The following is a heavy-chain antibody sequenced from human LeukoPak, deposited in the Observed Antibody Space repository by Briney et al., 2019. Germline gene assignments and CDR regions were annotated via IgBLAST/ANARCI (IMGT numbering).Heavy chain of an antibody. V-gene: IGHV1-69*04. CDR2: SIPILGLA. CDR1: GGTXSSYA. Sequence: ASVKVSCKASGGTXSSYAISWVRQAPGQGLEWMGRSIPILGLANYAQKFQGRVTITADKSTSSAYMELSSLRSEDTAVYYCARVNYDILTGSYYYGMDVWGQGTTVTVSS. CDR3: ARVNYDILTGSYYYGMDV. D-gene: IGHD3-9*01. J-gene: IGHJ6*02.